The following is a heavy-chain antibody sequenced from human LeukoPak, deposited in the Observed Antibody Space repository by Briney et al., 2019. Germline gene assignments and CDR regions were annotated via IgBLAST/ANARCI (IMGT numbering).Heavy chain of an antibody. CDR2: ISGYDGNT. D-gene: IGHD4-23*01. CDR1: GYTFINYG. J-gene: IGHJ6*03. V-gene: IGHV1-18*01. Sequence: ASVKVSYKASGYTFINYGISWVRQAPGQGLEWMEWISGYDGNTNYAQEVQGRVTMTTDTSSSTAYMELRSLSSDDTAVYYCAIAGGNSDYYYMDVWGRGSTVTVSS. CDR3: AIAGGNSDYYYMDV.